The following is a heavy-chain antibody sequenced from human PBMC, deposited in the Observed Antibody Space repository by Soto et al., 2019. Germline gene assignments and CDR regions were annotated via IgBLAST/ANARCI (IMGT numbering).Heavy chain of an antibody. V-gene: IGHV3-30*18. D-gene: IGHD1-26*01. J-gene: IGHJ6*02. CDR2: ISNDGQSE. CDR1: RFTFSSYG. CDR3: AKEGPGGGRHFYYGMDV. Sequence: QLVESGGDVVQAGTSLRLSCVASRFTFSSYGFHWVRQRPGKGLEWVAVISNDGQSEYYSESVKGRFSVSREWPGSRVYLQITSLRPEDTAVYYCAKEGPGGGRHFYYGMDVWGQGTTVTVSS.